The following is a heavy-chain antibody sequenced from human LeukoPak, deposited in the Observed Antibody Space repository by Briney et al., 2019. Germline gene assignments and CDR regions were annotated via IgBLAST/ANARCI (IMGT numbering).Heavy chain of an antibody. Sequence: GGSLRLSCAASGFTFSSYAMNWVRQSPGKGLEWVSGISNSGGSTYYADSVKGRFTISRDNSKNTLYLQMNSLRAEDTAVYYCAKETSSSFDYWGQGTLVTVSS. J-gene: IGHJ4*02. V-gene: IGHV3-23*01. D-gene: IGHD6-6*01. CDR3: AKETSSSFDY. CDR2: ISNSGGST. CDR1: GFTFSSYA.